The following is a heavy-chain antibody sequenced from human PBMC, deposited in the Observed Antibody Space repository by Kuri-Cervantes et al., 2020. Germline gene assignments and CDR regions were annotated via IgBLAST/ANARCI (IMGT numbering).Heavy chain of an antibody. V-gene: IGHV4-39*01. CDR2: IYYSGST. J-gene: IGHJ4*02. D-gene: IGHD3-22*01. Sequence: WVRQAPGKGLEWIGSIYYSGSTYYNPSLKSRVTISVDTSKNQFSLKLSSVTAADTAVYYCARRGYYDRPGGYFDYWGQGTLVTVSS. CDR3: ARRGYYDRPGGYFDY.